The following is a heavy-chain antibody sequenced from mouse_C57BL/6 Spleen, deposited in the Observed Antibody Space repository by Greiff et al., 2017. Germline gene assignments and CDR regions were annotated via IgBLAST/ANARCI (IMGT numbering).Heavy chain of an antibody. CDR2: INPNYGTT. Sequence: EVHLVESGPELVKPGASVKISCKASGYSFTDYNMNWVKQSNGKSLEWIGVINPNYGTTSYNQKFKGKATLTVDQSSSTAYMQLNSLTSEDSAVYYCARYPYYGSSFYAMDYWGQGTSVTVSS. J-gene: IGHJ4*01. CDR3: ARYPYYGSSFYAMDY. CDR1: GYSFTDYN. V-gene: IGHV1-39*01. D-gene: IGHD1-1*01.